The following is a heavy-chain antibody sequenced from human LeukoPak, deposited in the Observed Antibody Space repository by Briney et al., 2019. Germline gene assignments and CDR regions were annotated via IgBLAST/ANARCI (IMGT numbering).Heavy chain of an antibody. CDR1: GFTFSNYG. CDR2: ISYAGSNE. J-gene: IGHJ3*02. CDR3: ARDRHIVVVIATNHDAFDI. V-gene: IGHV3-30*03. D-gene: IGHD2-21*01. Sequence: GGSLRLSCAASGFTFSNYGMHWVRQAPGKGLEWVAVISYAGSNEYYADSVKGRFTISRDNSKNTLYLQMTSLRAEDTAVYYCARDRHIVVVIATNHDAFDIWGQGTMVTVSS.